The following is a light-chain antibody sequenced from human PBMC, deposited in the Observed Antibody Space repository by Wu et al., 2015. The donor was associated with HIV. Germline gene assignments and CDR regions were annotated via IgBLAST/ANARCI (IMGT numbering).Light chain of an antibody. CDR1: QSVDYS. Sequence: EIVLTQSPATLSLSPGKRATLSCRASQSVDYSLAWYQQKPGQAPRLLIYDASSRATDIPARFSGSGSGTDFTLTISSLEPEDFALYYCQQGGSRPLTFGGGTKVEIQ. J-gene: IGKJ4*01. CDR2: DAS. CDR3: QQGGSRPLT. V-gene: IGKV3-11*01.